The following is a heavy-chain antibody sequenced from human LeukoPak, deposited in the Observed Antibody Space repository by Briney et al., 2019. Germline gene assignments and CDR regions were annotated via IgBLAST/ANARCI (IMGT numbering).Heavy chain of an antibody. CDR3: ARGITDDFWSGYSYYYYYYMDV. CDR1: GGTFSSYA. D-gene: IGHD3-3*01. Sequence: SVKVSCKASGGTFSSYAISWVRQAPGQGLEWMGGIIPIFGTANYAQKFQGRVTITADESTSTAYMELSSLRSEDTAVYYCARGITDDFWSGYSYYYYYYMDVWGKGTTVTVSS. J-gene: IGHJ6*03. CDR2: IIPIFGTA. V-gene: IGHV1-69*01.